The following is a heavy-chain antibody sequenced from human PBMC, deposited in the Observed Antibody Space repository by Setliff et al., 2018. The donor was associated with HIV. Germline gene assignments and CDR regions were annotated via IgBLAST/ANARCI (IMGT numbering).Heavy chain of an antibody. J-gene: IGHJ5*02. D-gene: IGHD3-10*01. CDR1: GYTFTGYY. Sequence: ASVKVSCKASGYTFTGYYMHWVRQAPGQGLEWVGRINPNSGGTNYAQKFQGRVTMTRDTSISTAYMELSRLRSDDTAVYYCARGYGSGSYYNWFDPWGQGTLVTVSS. CDR3: ARGYGSGSYYNWFDP. CDR2: INPNSGGT. V-gene: IGHV1-2*06.